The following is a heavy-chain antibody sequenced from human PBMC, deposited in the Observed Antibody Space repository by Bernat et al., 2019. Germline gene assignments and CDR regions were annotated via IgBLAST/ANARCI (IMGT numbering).Heavy chain of an antibody. CDR1: GGSISSSSYY. D-gene: IGHD3-22*01. Sequence: QLQLQESGPGLVKPSETLSLTCTVSGGSISSSSYYWGWIRQPPGKGLEWIGSIYYSGSTYYNPSLKSRVTISVDTSKNQFSLKLSSVTAADTAVYYCARQISGVYDDSSGYYMDIWGQGTMVTVSS. CDR2: IYYSGST. J-gene: IGHJ3*02. V-gene: IGHV4-39*01. CDR3: ARQISGVYDDSSGYYMDI.